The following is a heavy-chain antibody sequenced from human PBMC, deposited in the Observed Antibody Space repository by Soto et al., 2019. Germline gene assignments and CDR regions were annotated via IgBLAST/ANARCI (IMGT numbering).Heavy chain of an antibody. CDR3: ARGGYFDSSNYLAY. CDR1: GYTFTSYG. D-gene: IGHD3-22*01. Sequence: ASVKVSCKASGYTFTSYGINWVRKAPGRGLEWMGWINPGNGNTKYSQQFQGRVIIDRDTSASTAYMEVSSLRSEDTAVYYCARGGYFDSSNYLAYWGLGTLVTVSS. V-gene: IGHV1-3*01. CDR2: INPGNGNT. J-gene: IGHJ4*02.